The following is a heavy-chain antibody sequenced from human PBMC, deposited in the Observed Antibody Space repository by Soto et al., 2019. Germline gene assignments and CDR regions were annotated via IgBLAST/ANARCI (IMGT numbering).Heavy chain of an antibody. CDR2: INAGNGNT. J-gene: IGHJ5*02. CDR1: GYTFTSYA. CDR3: ARGYCSSTSCYENWFDP. Sequence: VKVSCKASGYTFTSYAMHWVRQAPGQRLEWMGWINAGNGNTKYSQKLQGRVTMTTDTSTSTAYMELRSLRSDDTAVYYCARGYCSSTSCYENWFDPWGQGTLVTVSS. V-gene: IGHV1-3*01. D-gene: IGHD2-2*01.